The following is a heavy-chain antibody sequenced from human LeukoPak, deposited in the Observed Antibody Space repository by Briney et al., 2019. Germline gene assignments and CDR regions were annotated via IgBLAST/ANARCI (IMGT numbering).Heavy chain of an antibody. D-gene: IGHD6-13*01. CDR1: GFTFDDYA. J-gene: IGHJ6*02. V-gene: IGHV3-9*01. CDR3: ANSIAAAGGYYYGMDV. CDR2: ISWNSGST. Sequence: GRSLRLSCAASGFTFDDYAMHWVRQAPGKGLEWVSGISWNSGSTGYADSVKGRFTISRDNAKNSLYLQMNSLRAEDTALYYCANSIAAAGGYYYGMDVWGQGTTVTVSS.